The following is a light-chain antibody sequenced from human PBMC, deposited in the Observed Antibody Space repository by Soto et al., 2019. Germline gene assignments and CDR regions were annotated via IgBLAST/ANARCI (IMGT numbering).Light chain of an antibody. CDR2: EVS. CDR1: SSDVGGYNY. Sequence: QSALTQPASVSGSPGQSITISCTGTSSDVGGYNYVSWYQQHPGKVPKLMIYEVSDRPSGVSNRFSGSKSGNTAFLTISGLQTEDEADYYCSSYISSGILVFGGGTKLTVL. CDR3: SSYISSGILV. J-gene: IGLJ2*01. V-gene: IGLV2-14*01.